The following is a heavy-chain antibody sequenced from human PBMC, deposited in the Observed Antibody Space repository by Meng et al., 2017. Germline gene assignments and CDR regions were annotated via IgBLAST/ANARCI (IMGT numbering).Heavy chain of an antibody. J-gene: IGHJ4*01. CDR3: AKDPRLIVVVPADFDY. D-gene: IGHD2-2*01. Sequence: GESLKISCAASGFTFSSYAMSWVRQAPGKGLEWVSAISGSGGSTYYADSVKGRFTISRDNSKNTLYLQMNSLRAEDTAVYYCAKDPRLIVVVPADFDYWGQG. V-gene: IGHV3-23*01. CDR2: ISGSGGST. CDR1: GFTFSSYA.